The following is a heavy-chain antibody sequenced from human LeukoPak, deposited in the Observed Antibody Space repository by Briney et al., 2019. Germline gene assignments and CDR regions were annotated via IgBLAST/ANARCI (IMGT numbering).Heavy chain of an antibody. CDR2: ISAYNGNT. V-gene: IGHV1-18*01. Sequence: SVKVSCKASGYTFTSYGISWVRQAPGQGLEWMGWISAYNGNTNYAQKLQGRVTMTTDTSTSTAYMELRSLRSDDTAVYYCARVWQQPVHFAVSWFDPWGQGTLVTVSS. CDR1: GYTFTSYG. D-gene: IGHD6-13*01. J-gene: IGHJ5*02. CDR3: ARVWQQPVHFAVSWFDP.